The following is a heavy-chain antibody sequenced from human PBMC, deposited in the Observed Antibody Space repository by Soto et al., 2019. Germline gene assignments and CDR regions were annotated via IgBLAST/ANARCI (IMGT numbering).Heavy chain of an antibody. D-gene: IGHD6-19*01. Sequence: QVQLVQSGAEEKKPGASVKVSCKASGYTFTVYAIHWVRQAPGQRLEWMGWINAGNGNTKYSQKFQGRVTITRDTSASTAYMELSSLRSEDTAVYSCARAVAVPADFDYWGQGTLVTVSS. J-gene: IGHJ4*02. CDR3: ARAVAVPADFDY. CDR2: INAGNGNT. CDR1: GYTFTVYA. V-gene: IGHV1-3*05.